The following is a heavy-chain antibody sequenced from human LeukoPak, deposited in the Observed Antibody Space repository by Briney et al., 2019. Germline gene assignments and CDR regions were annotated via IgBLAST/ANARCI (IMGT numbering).Heavy chain of an antibody. CDR1: GYTFTSYA. Sequence: GASVKVSCKASGYTFTSYAMHWVRQAPGQRLEWMGWINAGNGNTKYSQKFQGRVTITRDTSASTAYMELSSLRSEDTAVYYCAREMGSGWYFDYWGQGTLVTVSS. CDR3: AREMGSGWYFDY. V-gene: IGHV1-3*01. D-gene: IGHD6-19*01. J-gene: IGHJ4*02. CDR2: INAGNGNT.